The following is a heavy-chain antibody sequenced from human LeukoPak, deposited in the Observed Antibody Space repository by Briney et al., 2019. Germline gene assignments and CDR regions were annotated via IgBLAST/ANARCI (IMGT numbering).Heavy chain of an antibody. CDR2: FASSGSHT. Sequence: GGALRLSCEAAGFTFSNYYMCWVRQAPGKGLEGVSHFASSGSHTIYPYSVKGRFTISRDDAKNSLYLQMDSLTVEDTAVYYCARIHLFLDRGLIRGVDSWGQGTLVTVSS. J-gene: IGHJ4*02. V-gene: IGHV3-11*03. D-gene: IGHD3-10*01. CDR1: GFTFSNYY. CDR3: ARIHLFLDRGLIRGVDS.